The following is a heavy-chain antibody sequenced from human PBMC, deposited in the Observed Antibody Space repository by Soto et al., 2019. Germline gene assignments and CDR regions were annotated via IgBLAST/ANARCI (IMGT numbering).Heavy chain of an antibody. D-gene: IGHD6-13*01. Sequence: PSEILSLTCAVSGGSISSSNWWSWVRQPPGKGLEWIGEIYHSGSTNYNPSLKSRVTISVDKSKNQFSLKLSSVTAADTAVYYCASNRGYSSSWPPYNWFDPWGQGTLVTVSS. CDR2: IYHSGST. J-gene: IGHJ5*02. CDR3: ASNRGYSSSWPPYNWFDP. CDR1: GGSISSSNW. V-gene: IGHV4-4*02.